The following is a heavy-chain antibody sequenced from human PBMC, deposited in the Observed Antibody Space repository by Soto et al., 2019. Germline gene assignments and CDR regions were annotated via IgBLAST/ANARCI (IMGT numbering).Heavy chain of an antibody. CDR3: AKDKGYASTRAKDYYDY. V-gene: IGHV3-30*18. D-gene: IGHD1-1*01. Sequence: GGSLRLSCAASGFTFSSYGMHWVRQAPGKGLEWVAVISYDGSNKYYADSVKGRFTISRDNSKNTLYLQMNSLRAEDTAVYYCAKDKGYASTRAKDYYDYWSQGTLVTVSS. CDR1: GFTFSSYG. CDR2: ISYDGSNK. J-gene: IGHJ4*02.